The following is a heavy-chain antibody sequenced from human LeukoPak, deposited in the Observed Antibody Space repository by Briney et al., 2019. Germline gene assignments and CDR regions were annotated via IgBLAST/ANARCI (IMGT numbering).Heavy chain of an antibody. Sequence: KTSETPSLTCTVSGGSITGYYWSWIRQPAGKGLEWIGRIYTIGRLNYNPSLESRVTMSVDTSKNQFSLKLNSVTAADTAVYYCARDSSGSTSSLPGTNWFNPWGQGTLVTVSS. CDR3: ARDSSGSTSSLPGTNWFNP. J-gene: IGHJ5*02. CDR2: IYTIGRL. D-gene: IGHD6-6*01. V-gene: IGHV4-4*07. CDR1: GGSITGYY.